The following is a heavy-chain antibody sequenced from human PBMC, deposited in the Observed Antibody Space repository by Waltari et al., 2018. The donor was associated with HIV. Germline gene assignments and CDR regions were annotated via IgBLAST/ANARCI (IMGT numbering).Heavy chain of an antibody. V-gene: IGHV1-18*01. CDR3: ARDHYYGSSGYYSDY. J-gene: IGHJ4*02. CDR1: GYTFTNYG. D-gene: IGHD3-22*01. CDR2: VSGYNGDT. Sequence: QVHLVQSGAELRKPGASVTVSCKASGYTFTNYGITWVRQAPGQGLEWIGKVSGYNGDTKYAQKVRGRVTMTTDTSTSTAYLGMGSLRFDDTAVYYCARDHYYGSSGYYSDYWGQGTLVTVSS.